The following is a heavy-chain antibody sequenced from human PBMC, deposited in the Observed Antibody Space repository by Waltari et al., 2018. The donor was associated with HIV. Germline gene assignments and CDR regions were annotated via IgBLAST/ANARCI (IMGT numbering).Heavy chain of an antibody. J-gene: IGHJ4*02. CDR3: ARDIPRMGIDY. D-gene: IGHD2-15*01. CDR1: GYTFTSYD. Sequence: QVQLVQSGAEVKKPGASVKVSCKAAGYTFTSYDMNWVRQAPGQRLEWMGWINAGNGNTKYSQKFQGRVTITRDTSASTAYMELSSLRSEDTAVYYCARDIPRMGIDYWGQGTLVTVSS. CDR2: INAGNGNT. V-gene: IGHV1-3*01.